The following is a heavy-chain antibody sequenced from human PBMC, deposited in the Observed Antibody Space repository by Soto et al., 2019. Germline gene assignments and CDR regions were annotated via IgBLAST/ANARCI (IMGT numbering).Heavy chain of an antibody. CDR3: VRTAEHTFDL. CDR2: ISGSSITV. CDR1: GVTFSNYG. V-gene: IGHV3-48*02. Sequence: DVSLVVSGGGLVHAGGSLRLSCAASGVTFSNYGMNWARLAPGKGLEWISYISGSSITVYQADSVKGRFTISRDNAKNSLYLQMNSLRDEDTAVYYCVRTAEHTFDLWGQGTLVTVSS. J-gene: IGHJ4*02.